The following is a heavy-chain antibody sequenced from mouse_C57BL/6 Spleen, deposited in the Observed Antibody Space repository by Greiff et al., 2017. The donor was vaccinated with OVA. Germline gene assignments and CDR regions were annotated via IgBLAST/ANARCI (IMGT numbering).Heavy chain of an antibody. D-gene: IGHD2-2*01. J-gene: IGHJ4*01. Sequence: QVQLQQPGAELVKPGASVKLSCKASGYTFTSYWMQWVKQRPGQGLEWIGEIDPSDSYTNYNPKFKGKATFTVYTASSTAYMQLSSLTSEDSAVYYCARAWGSTMVTTKAMDYWGQGTSVTVSS. CDR3: ARAWGSTMVTTKAMDY. V-gene: IGHV1-50*01. CDR1: GYTFTSYW. CDR2: IDPSDSYT.